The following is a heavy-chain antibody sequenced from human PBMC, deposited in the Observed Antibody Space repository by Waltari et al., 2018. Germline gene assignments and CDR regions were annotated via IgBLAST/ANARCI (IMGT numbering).Heavy chain of an antibody. CDR1: GYTFTDYY. Sequence: VQLVQSGAEVKKPGATVKVSCKVSGYTFTDYYMHWVQQAPGKGLEWMGWMNPNSGNTGYAQKFQGRVTMTRNTSISTAYMELSSLRSEDTAVYYCARDKGYGGPYYMDVWGKGTTVTVSS. V-gene: IGHV1-8*02. CDR3: ARDKGYGGPYYMDV. CDR2: MNPNSGNT. J-gene: IGHJ6*03. D-gene: IGHD5-12*01.